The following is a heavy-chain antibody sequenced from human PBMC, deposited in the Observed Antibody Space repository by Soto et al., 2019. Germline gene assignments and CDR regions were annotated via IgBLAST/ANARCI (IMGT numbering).Heavy chain of an antibody. CDR3: ARAPAYIISRDAFDI. CDR2: IYPGDSDT. V-gene: IGHV5-51*01. J-gene: IGHJ3*02. CDR1: GYSFTNYW. D-gene: IGHD6-6*01. Sequence: GESLTISCKGSGYSFTNYWIGWVRQMPGKGLECMGIIYPGDSDTRYSPSFQGQVTISADKSISTAYLQWSSLKASDTAMYYCARAPAYIISRDAFDIWGQGTMVTVAS.